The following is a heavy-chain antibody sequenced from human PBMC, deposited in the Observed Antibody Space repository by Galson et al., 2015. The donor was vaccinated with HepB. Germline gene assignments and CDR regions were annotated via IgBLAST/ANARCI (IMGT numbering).Heavy chain of an antibody. CDR3: ASGNYDILTGLYMRMVH. D-gene: IGHD3-9*01. J-gene: IGHJ4*02. CDR2: IWYDGSNK. Sequence: SLRLSCAASGFTFSSYGMHWVRQAPGKGLEWVAVIWYDGSNKYYADSVKGRFTISRDNSKNTLYLQMDSLRAEDTAVYYCASGNYDILTGLYMRMVHWGQGTLVTISS. CDR1: GFTFSSYG. V-gene: IGHV3-33*01.